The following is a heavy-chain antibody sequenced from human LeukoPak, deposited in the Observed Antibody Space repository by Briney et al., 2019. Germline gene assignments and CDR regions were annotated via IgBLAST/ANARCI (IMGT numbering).Heavy chain of an antibody. CDR2: ISSSGSTI. J-gene: IGHJ3*02. CDR1: GFTFSSYE. V-gene: IGHV3-48*03. D-gene: IGHD3-22*01. Sequence: GGSLRLSCAASGFTFSSYEMNWVHQAPGKGLEWVSYISSSGSTIYYADSAKGRFTISRDNAKNSLYLQMNSLRAEDTAVYYCARDDYDSGDLNAFDIWGQGTMVTVSS. CDR3: ARDDYDSGDLNAFDI.